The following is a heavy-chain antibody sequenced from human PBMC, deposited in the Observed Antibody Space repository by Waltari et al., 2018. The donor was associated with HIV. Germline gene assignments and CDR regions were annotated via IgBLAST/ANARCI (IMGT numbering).Heavy chain of an antibody. CDR1: GGSISSYY. V-gene: IGHV4-4*07. CDR2: IYTSGST. CDR3: ARGLRLGELSLYKYAFDI. J-gene: IGHJ3*02. D-gene: IGHD3-16*02. Sequence: QVQLEESGPGLVKPSETLSLTCTVSGGSISSYYWSWIRLPAGKGLEWIGRIYTSGSTNYNPSLKSRVTLPVDTSMNQFSLKLSSVTAADTAVYYCARGLRLGELSLYKYAFDIWGQGTMVTVSS.